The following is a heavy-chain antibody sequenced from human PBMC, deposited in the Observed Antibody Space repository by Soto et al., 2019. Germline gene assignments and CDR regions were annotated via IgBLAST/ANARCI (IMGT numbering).Heavy chain of an antibody. CDR1: GGSISSGGYS. Sequence: QLQLQESGSGLVKPSQTLSLTCAVSGGSISSGGYSWSWIRQPPGKGLEWIGYIYHSGSTYYNPSRKSRVTISVDRSKNQFSLKLSSVTAADTAVYYCAARSTDDAFDIWGQGTMVTVSS. D-gene: IGHD4-4*01. V-gene: IGHV4-30-2*01. CDR3: AARSTDDAFDI. J-gene: IGHJ3*02. CDR2: IYHSGST.